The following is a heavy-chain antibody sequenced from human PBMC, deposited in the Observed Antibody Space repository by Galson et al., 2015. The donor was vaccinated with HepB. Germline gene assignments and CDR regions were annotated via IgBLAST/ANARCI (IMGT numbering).Heavy chain of an antibody. Sequence: SLRLSCAASGFTFSSYAMHWVRQAPGKGLEYVSAISSNGGSTYYASSVKGRFTISRDNSQNTLYLQMGSLRADDMAVYYCARSSREPATGLYDFDYWGQGTLVTVSS. J-gene: IGHJ4*02. V-gene: IGHV3-64*01. CDR1: GFTFSSYA. CDR3: ARSSREPATGLYDFDY. D-gene: IGHD3-16*01. CDR2: ISSNGGST.